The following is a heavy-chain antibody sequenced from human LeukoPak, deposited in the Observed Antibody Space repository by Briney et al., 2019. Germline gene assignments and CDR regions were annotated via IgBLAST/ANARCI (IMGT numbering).Heavy chain of an antibody. J-gene: IGHJ3*02. Sequence: LRLSCAASGFTFDDYAMHWVRQAPGKGLEWVSYITWNSGIKGYADSVKGRFTISRDNAKNSLILQMNSLRVEDTALYYCAKLGGAFDIWGQRTMVIVSS. CDR2: ITWNSGIK. V-gene: IGHV3-9*01. D-gene: IGHD3-16*01. CDR3: AKLGGAFDI. CDR1: GFTFDDYA.